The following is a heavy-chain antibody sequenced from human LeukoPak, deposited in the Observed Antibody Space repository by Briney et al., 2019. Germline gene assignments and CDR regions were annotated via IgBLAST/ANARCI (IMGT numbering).Heavy chain of an antibody. J-gene: IGHJ4*02. V-gene: IGHV3-64*02. Sequence: GGSLRLSCVASGFSFSDFVMHWVRQAPGKALEYVSAISSNGGGTWYADSVKGRFTISRDNSRNTLYLQMGSLRAEDTAVYYCAKGGPTGDLRSPGRDFWGQGTQVTVSS. CDR1: GFSFSDFV. D-gene: IGHD7-27*01. CDR2: ISSNGGGT. CDR3: AKGGPTGDLRSPGRDF.